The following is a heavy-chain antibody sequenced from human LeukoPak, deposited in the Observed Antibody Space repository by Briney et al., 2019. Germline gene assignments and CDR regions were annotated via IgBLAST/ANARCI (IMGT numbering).Heavy chain of an antibody. D-gene: IGHD3-3*01. Sequence: PGGSLRLSCAASGFIFSSYGMHWVRQAPGKGLEWVAFIRSDGNNKDYADSVRGRFTISRDNSKSMLYLQMHSLRTEDTSIYYCAKGSVLTIFGMAWHAFDIWGQGTMVTVSP. J-gene: IGHJ3*02. V-gene: IGHV3-30*02. CDR2: IRSDGNNK. CDR3: AKGSVLTIFGMAWHAFDI. CDR1: GFIFSSYG.